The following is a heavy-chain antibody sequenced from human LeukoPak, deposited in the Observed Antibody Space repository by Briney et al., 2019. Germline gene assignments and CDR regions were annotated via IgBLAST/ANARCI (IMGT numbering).Heavy chain of an antibody. V-gene: IGHV3-66*01. CDR2: IYTDGST. CDR1: GFTFSSYA. Sequence: PGGSLRLSCAASGFTFSSYAMNWVRQAPGKGLEWVSGIYTDGSTYYADSVQGRFTISRDNSKNTLYLQMNSLRADDTSVYYCVRGHYSNTLGGQGTLVTVSS. D-gene: IGHD4-11*01. CDR3: VRGHYSNTL. J-gene: IGHJ4*02.